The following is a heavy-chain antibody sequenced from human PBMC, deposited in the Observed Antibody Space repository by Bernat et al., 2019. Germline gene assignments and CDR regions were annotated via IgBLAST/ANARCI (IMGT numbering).Heavy chain of an antibody. CDR2: INGGGGST. CDR3: AKDYDFWSGAFDY. J-gene: IGHJ4*02. V-gene: IGHV3-23*01. CDR1: GFTFSSYP. Sequence: EVQLLESGGGLVQPGGSLRLSCAASGFTFSSYPMSWVRQAPGKGLEWVSLINGGGGSTYYADSVKGRFTISRDNSKNTLYLQMNSLRAEDTVVYYCAKDYDFWSGAFDYWGQGTLVTVSS. D-gene: IGHD3-3*01.